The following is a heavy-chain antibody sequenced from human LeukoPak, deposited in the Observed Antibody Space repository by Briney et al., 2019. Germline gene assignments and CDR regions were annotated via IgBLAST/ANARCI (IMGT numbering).Heavy chain of an antibody. J-gene: IGHJ5*02. CDR3: ARDYRASYSSGWYGDWFDP. Sequence: ASVKVSCKASGYTFTSYGISWVRQAPGQGLEWMGWISAYNGNTNYAQKLQGRVTMTTDTSTSTAYMELRSLRSDDTAVYYCARDYRASYSSGWYGDWFDPWGQGTLVTVSS. D-gene: IGHD6-19*01. V-gene: IGHV1-18*01. CDR1: GYTFTSYG. CDR2: ISAYNGNT.